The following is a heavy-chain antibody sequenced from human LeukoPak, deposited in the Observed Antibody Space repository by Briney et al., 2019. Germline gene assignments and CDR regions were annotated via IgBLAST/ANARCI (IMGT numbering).Heavy chain of an antibody. Sequence: PWETLSLTCAVYGGSFSGYYWSWIRQPPGKGLEWIGEINHSGSTNYNPSLKSRVTISVDTSKNQFSLKLSSVTAADTAVYYCARRGYSYGFSSWYFDLWGRGTLVTVSS. D-gene: IGHD5-18*01. J-gene: IGHJ2*01. CDR2: INHSGST. V-gene: IGHV4-34*01. CDR1: GGSFSGYY. CDR3: ARRGYSYGFSSWYFDL.